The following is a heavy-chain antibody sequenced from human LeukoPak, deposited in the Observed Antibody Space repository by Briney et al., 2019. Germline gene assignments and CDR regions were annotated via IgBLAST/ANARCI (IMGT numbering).Heavy chain of an antibody. D-gene: IGHD3-10*01. CDR1: GFAFSSYE. V-gene: IGHV3-48*03. CDR2: ISSSGSTI. J-gene: IGHJ6*02. CDR3: ARDRYYGSGILDV. Sequence: GESLRLSCAASGFAFSSYEMNWARQAPGRGLEWVSYISSSGSTIHYADSVKGRFTIFRDNAKSTLYLQMNSLRAEDTAVYYCARDRYYGSGILDVWGQGTTVTLS.